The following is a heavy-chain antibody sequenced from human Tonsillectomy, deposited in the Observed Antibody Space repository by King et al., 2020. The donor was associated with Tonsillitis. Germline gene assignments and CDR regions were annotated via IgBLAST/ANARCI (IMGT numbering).Heavy chain of an antibody. CDR3: ARDPYSSGWSKPQAYFDY. Sequence: VQLVESGGGVVQPGRSLRLSCAASEFTFSSYAMHWVRQAPGKGLEWVAVISYDGSNKYYTDSVKGRFTISRDNSKNTLYLQMNSLGAEDTAVYYCARDPYSSGWSKPQAYFDYWGQGALVTVSS. J-gene: IGHJ4*02. CDR1: EFTFSSYA. V-gene: IGHV3-30-3*01. CDR2: ISYDGSNK. D-gene: IGHD6-19*01.